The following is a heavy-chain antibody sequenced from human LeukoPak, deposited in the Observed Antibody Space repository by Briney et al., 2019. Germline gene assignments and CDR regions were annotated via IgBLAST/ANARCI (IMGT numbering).Heavy chain of an antibody. D-gene: IGHD3-3*01. CDR2: IYNSESI. CDR1: GGSINGYY. CDR3: AREEDYDFWSGRTAGSFDY. J-gene: IGHJ4*02. V-gene: IGHV4-4*07. Sequence: PSETLSLTCTVSGGSINGYYWSWIRQPAGKGLEWIGRIYNSESINYNPSLKSRVTMSIDTSKNQFSLKLNSVTAADTAVYYCAREEDYDFWSGRTAGSFDYWGQGTLVTVSS.